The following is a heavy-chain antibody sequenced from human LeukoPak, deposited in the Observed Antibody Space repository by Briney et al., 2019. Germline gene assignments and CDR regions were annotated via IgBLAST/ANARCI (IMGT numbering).Heavy chain of an antibody. J-gene: IGHJ4*02. CDR3: ARAPGSSSWYILGY. D-gene: IGHD6-13*01. V-gene: IGHV4-31*03. CDR2: IYYSGST. Sequence: SETLSLTCTVSGGSISSGGYYWSWIRQHPGKGLEWIGYIYYSGSTYYNPSLKSRVTISVDTSKNQFSLKLSSVTAAVTAVYYCARAPGSSSWYILGYWGQGTLVTVSS. CDR1: GGSISSGGYY.